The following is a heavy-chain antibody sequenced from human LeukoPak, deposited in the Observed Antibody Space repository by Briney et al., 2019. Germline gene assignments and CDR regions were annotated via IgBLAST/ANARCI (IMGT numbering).Heavy chain of an antibody. CDR2: IYAGGGT. CDR3: ARDMAYHDMLTGYEVSRFFDY. CDR1: GLTVSTNY. D-gene: IGHD3-9*01. J-gene: IGHJ4*02. Sequence: GGSLRLSCAASGLTVSTNYMRWIRQAPGKGLEWVSLIYAGGGTAYTDSVKGRFTISRDNSKNTLYLQMNYVRAEDTAVYYCARDMAYHDMLTGYEVSRFFDYWGQGTLVTVSS. V-gene: IGHV3-53*01.